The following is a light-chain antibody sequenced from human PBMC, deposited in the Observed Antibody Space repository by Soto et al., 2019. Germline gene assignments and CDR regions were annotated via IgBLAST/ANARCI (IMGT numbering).Light chain of an antibody. CDR1: NIGSKS. CDR3: QVWDSSSDSLV. V-gene: IGLV3-21*04. J-gene: IGLJ2*01. Sequence: SYELTQPTSVSVAPGKTARITCGGNNIGSKSVHWYQQKPGQAPVLVIYYDSDRPSGIPERFSGSNSGNTATLTISRVEAGDEADYYCQVWDSSSDSLVFGGGTKLTVL. CDR2: YDS.